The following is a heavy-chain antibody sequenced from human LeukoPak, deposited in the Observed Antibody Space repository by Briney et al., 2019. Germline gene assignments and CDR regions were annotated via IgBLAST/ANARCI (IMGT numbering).Heavy chain of an antibody. Sequence: GGSLRLSCAASGFTFSDYYMSWIRQAPGKGLEWVSYISSGGSTIYYADSVKGRFTISRDNAKNSLYLQMNSLRAEDTAVYYCAREYCSSTSCYLPWAFDIWGQGTMVTVSS. V-gene: IGHV3-11*01. D-gene: IGHD2-2*01. CDR3: AREYCSSTSCYLPWAFDI. CDR2: ISSGGSTI. J-gene: IGHJ3*02. CDR1: GFTFSDYY.